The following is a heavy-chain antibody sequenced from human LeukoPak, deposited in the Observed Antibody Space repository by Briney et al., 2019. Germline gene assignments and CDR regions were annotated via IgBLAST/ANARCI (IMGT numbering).Heavy chain of an antibody. J-gene: IGHJ4*02. V-gene: IGHV1-18*01. Sequence: ASVKVSCKASGGTFSSYAISWVRQAPGQGLEWMGWISAYNGNTNYAQKLQGRVTMTTDTSTTTAYMEVSSLRSEDTAVYYCARGEVPPHYFDSWGQGTLVTVSS. CDR3: ARGEVPPHYFDS. CDR1: GGTFSSYA. CDR2: ISAYNGNT.